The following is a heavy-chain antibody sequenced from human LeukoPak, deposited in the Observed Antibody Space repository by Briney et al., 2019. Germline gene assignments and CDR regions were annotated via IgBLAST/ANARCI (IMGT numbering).Heavy chain of an antibody. CDR1: GGTFSSYA. CDR3: ARRPFRYCSSTSCSFDP. CDR2: IIPIFGTA. Sequence: SVKVSCKASGGTFSSYAISWVRQAPGQGLEWMGRIIPIFGTANYAQKFQGSVTITTDESTSTAYMELSSLRSEDTAVYYCARRPFRYCSSTSCSFDPWGQGILVTVSS. V-gene: IGHV1-69*05. D-gene: IGHD2-2*01. J-gene: IGHJ5*02.